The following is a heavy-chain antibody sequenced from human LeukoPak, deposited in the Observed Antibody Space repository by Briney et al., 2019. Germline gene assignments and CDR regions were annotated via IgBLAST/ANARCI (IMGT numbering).Heavy chain of an antibody. CDR2: IIPILGIA. J-gene: IGHJ4*02. V-gene: IGHV1-69*04. Sequence: ASVKVSCKASGGTFSSYAISWVRQAPGQGLEWMGRIIPILGIANYAQKFQGRVTITADKSTSTAYMELSSLRSEDTAVYYCASTIYYDSSGCHLDYWGQGTLVTVSS. CDR3: ASTIYYDSSGCHLDY. CDR1: GGTFSSYA. D-gene: IGHD3-22*01.